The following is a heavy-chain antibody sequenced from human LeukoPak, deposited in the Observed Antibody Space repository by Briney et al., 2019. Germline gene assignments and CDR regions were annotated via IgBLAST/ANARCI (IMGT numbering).Heavy chain of an antibody. D-gene: IGHD3-22*01. Sequence: GGSLRLSCAASGFTFSSYSMNWVRQAPGKGLEWVSSISSSSSYIYYADSVKGRFTISRDNAKNSLYLQMNSLRAEDTAVYYCARDRYPYDSSGYAFNWGQGTLVTVSS. V-gene: IGHV3-21*01. CDR1: GFTFSSYS. J-gene: IGHJ4*02. CDR3: ARDRYPYDSSGYAFN. CDR2: ISSSSSYI.